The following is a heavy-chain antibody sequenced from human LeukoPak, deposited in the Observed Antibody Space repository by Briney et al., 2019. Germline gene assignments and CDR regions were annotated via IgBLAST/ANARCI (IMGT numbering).Heavy chain of an antibody. V-gene: IGHV3-74*01. CDR3: AQLGITMIGGV. Sequence: PGGSLRLSCAASEFSVGSNYMTWVRQAPGKGLEWVSRINTDGSSTNYADSVKGRFTISRNNAKNSLYLQMNSLRAEDTAVYYCAQLGITMIGGVWGKGTTVTISS. D-gene: IGHD3-10*02. CDR2: INTDGSST. J-gene: IGHJ6*04. CDR1: EFSVGSNY.